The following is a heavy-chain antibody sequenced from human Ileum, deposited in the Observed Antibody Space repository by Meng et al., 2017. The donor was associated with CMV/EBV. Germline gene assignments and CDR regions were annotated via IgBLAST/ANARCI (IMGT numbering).Heavy chain of an antibody. V-gene: IGHV4-59*08. Sequence: SGGSISSSYSSWIRQPPGKGLEWIGYLHDRGRTHYNPSLNRRVPISIDTSKNQVSLKLSSVTAADTAVFYCARQTAIVATKDYYFNYWGQGTLVTVSS. D-gene: IGHD5-12*01. CDR2: LHDRGRT. CDR3: ARQTAIVATKDYYFNY. J-gene: IGHJ4*02. CDR1: GGSISSSY.